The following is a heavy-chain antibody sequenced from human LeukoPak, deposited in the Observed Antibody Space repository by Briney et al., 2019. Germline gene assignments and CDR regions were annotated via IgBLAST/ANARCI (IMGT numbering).Heavy chain of an antibody. CDR1: GLTFSSYA. J-gene: IGHJ4*02. V-gene: IGHV3-23*01. CDR2: ISSSGGST. Sequence: GGSLRLSCAASGLTFSSYAMSWVRQAPGKGLEWVSTISSSGGSTYYADSVKGRFTISRDNSKNTLYLQMNSLRAEDTAVYYCARLTVTTFKSFDYWGQGTLVTVSS. D-gene: IGHD4-11*01. CDR3: ARLTVTTFKSFDY.